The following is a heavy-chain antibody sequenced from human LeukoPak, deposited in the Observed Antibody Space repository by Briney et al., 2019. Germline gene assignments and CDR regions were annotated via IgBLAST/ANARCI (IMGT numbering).Heavy chain of an antibody. CDR1: GFTFGTYA. Sequence: GGSLRLSCAASGFTFGTYAMTWVRQTPGAGLEWVSTILASGSRTFYADSVKGRFTISRDNSKNTLFLQMNNLRPEDTAVYFCAKDVQPDGRNDFDYWGQGTLVTVSS. CDR2: ILASGSRT. V-gene: IGHV3-23*01. D-gene: IGHD2-8*01. CDR3: AKDVQPDGRNDFDY. J-gene: IGHJ4*02.